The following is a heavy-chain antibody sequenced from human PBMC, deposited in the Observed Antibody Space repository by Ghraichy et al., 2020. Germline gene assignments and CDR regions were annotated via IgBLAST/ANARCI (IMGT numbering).Heavy chain of an antibody. J-gene: IGHJ4*02. CDR2: MHDSSTT. CDR1: GGSISSGAYY. CDR3: ERHATRYHWNN. D-gene: IGHD1-1*01. Sequence: SETLSLTCAVSGGSISSGAYYWGWIRQTPEKGLEWSVSMHDSSTTYYNPSLKSRVTISVDTSKNQFSLELSSATAADASLYYCERHATRYHWNNWGQGTLVTVFS. V-gene: IGHV4-39*01.